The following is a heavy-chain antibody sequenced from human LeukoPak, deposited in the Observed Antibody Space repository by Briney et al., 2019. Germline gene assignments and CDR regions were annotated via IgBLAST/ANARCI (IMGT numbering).Heavy chain of an antibody. CDR1: GFTVSSNY. V-gene: IGHV3-53*01. Sequence: GGSLRLSCAASGFTVSSNYMSWVRQAPGKGLEWVSVIYSGGSTYYADSVKGRFTISRDNSKNTLYLQMNSLRAEDTAVYYCARVRKYYDSSGYYIWGRGTLVTVSS. D-gene: IGHD3-22*01. J-gene: IGHJ4*02. CDR3: ARVRKYYDSSGYYI. CDR2: IYSGGST.